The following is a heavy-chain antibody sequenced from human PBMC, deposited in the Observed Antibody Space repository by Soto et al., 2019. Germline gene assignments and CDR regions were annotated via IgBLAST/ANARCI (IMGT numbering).Heavy chain of an antibody. CDR3: ARGMRFSLPQNWFHS. J-gene: IGHJ5*01. Sequence: GVSLRLSCAASGLTFSTYTLHWVRQAPGKGLEWVAVIWYDGSNKYYADSVKGRFTISRDNSKNTLYLQMNSLRAEDTAVYYCARGMRFSLPQNWFHSWGQGTLVTVSS. V-gene: IGHV3-33*08. D-gene: IGHD3-3*01. CDR1: GLTFSTYT. CDR2: IWYDGSNK.